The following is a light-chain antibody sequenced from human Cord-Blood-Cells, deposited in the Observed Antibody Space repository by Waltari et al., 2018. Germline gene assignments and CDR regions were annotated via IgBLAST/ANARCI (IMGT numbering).Light chain of an antibody. Sequence: QSALTQPRSVSGSHGQSVNISCTGTSSDVGGYKYVAWYQQHPGKAPKLMIYDVSKRPSGVPDRFSGSKSGNTASLTISGLQAEDEADYYCCSYAGSYTYVFGTGTKVTVL. CDR2: DVS. J-gene: IGLJ1*01. CDR3: CSYAGSYTYV. V-gene: IGLV2-11*02. CDR1: SSDVGGYKY.